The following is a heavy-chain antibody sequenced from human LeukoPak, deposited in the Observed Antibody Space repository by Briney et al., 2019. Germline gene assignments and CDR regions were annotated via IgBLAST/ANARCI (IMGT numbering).Heavy chain of an antibody. CDR2: IRSKAYGGTP. CDR1: GVTFGDYA. V-gene: IGHV3-49*04. Sequence: GGSLRLSCTASGVTFGDYAMSWVRQAPGKGLEWVGFIRSKAYGGTPEYAASVKGRFTISRDDSKGIAYLQMDSLKTEDTAVYYCTRDQTPYYWGQGTLVTVSS. CDR3: TRDQTPYY. J-gene: IGHJ4*02.